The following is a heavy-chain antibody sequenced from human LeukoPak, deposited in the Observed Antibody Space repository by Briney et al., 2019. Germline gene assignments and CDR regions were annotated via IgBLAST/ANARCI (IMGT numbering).Heavy chain of an antibody. CDR2: ISGSDAGT. J-gene: IGHJ4*02. D-gene: IGHD4-17*01. Sequence: GGSLRLSCAASGFTFDDYGMSWVRQAPGKGLEWVSAISGSDAGTYYADSVKGRFTISRDRSKNTLYLQMNSLRVEDTAVYYCARAPMTTEDYWGQGTLVTVSS. V-gene: IGHV3-23*01. CDR3: ARAPMTTEDY. CDR1: GFTFDDYG.